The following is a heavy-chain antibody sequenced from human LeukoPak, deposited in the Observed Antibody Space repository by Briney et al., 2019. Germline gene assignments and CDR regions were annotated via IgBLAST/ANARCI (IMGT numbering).Heavy chain of an antibody. J-gene: IGHJ4*02. CDR3: ARGGDSGGYTAPFFDY. D-gene: IGHD3-22*01. CDR2: IYSGGST. Sequence: GGSLRLSCAASGFTVSSNYMSWVRQAPGKGLEWVSVIYSGGSTYYADSVKGRFTISRDNSKNTLYLQMNSLRAEDTAVYYCARGGDSGGYTAPFFDYWGQGTLVTVSS. CDR1: GFTVSSNY. V-gene: IGHV3-53*01.